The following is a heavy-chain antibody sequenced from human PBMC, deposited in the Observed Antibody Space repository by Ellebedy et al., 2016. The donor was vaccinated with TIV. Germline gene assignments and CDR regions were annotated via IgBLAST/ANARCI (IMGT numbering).Heavy chain of an antibody. Sequence: GESLKISCVVSGFSFSTYSMTWVRQAPGKGLEYVAVISCIGVYAYYADSVKGRFSIFKDESQNTLFLQMNSLRGDDTAVYYCAKLPSGRIAQDVGVAWFGHWGQGTLVTVSS. V-gene: IGHV3-23*01. CDR3: AKLPSGRIAQDVGVAWFGH. D-gene: IGHD6-13*01. CDR1: GFSFSTYS. J-gene: IGHJ5*02. CDR2: ISCIGVYA.